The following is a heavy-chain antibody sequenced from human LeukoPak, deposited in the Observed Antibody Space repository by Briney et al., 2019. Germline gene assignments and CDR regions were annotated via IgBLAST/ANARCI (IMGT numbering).Heavy chain of an antibody. CDR3: ARHGGVVTFGGVIVLYYFDY. CDR2: LYHSGST. J-gene: IGHJ4*02. D-gene: IGHD3-16*02. Sequence: SETLSLTCAVSGYSISSGYYWGWIRQPPGKGLEWIGSLYHSGSTYYNPSLKSRVTISVDTSKNQFSLKLSSVTAADTAVYYCARHGGVVTFGGVIVLYYFDYWGQGTLVTVSS. CDR1: GYSISSGYY. V-gene: IGHV4-38-2*01.